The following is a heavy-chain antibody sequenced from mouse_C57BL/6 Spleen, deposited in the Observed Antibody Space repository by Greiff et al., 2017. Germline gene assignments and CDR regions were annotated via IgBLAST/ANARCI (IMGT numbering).Heavy chain of an antibody. CDR3: ARGLWDFDY. V-gene: IGHV1-82*01. CDR1: GYAFSSSW. CDR2: IYPGDGDT. J-gene: IGHJ2*01. Sequence: LVEPGASVKISCKASGYAFSSSWMNWVKQRPGKGLEWIGRIYPGDGDTNYNGKFKGKATLTADKSSSTAYMQLSSLTSEDSAVYFCARGLWDFDYWGQGTTLTVSS. D-gene: IGHD4-1*01.